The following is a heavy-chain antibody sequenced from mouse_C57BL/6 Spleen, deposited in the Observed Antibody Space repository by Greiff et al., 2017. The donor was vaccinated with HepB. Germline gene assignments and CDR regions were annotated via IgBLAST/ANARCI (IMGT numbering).Heavy chain of an antibody. Sequence: QVQLQQSGPELVKPGASVKISCKASGYSFTSYYIHWVKQRPGQGLEWIGWIYPGSGNTKYNEKFKGKATLTADTSSSTAYMQLSSLTSEDSAVYYCAREERADAMDYWGQGTSVTVSS. J-gene: IGHJ4*01. D-gene: IGHD3-1*01. CDR2: IYPGSGNT. V-gene: IGHV1-66*01. CDR3: AREERADAMDY. CDR1: GYSFTSYY.